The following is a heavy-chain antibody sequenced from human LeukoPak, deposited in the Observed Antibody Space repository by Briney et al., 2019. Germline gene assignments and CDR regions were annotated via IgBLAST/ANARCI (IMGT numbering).Heavy chain of an antibody. J-gene: IGHJ4*02. CDR3: ARGVTWLVPDY. V-gene: IGHV1-8*03. D-gene: IGHD6-19*01. CDR2: MNPNSGNT. Sequence: ASVKVSCKASGYTFTGYDINWVRQATGQGLEWMGWMNPNSGNTGYAQKFQGRVTITRNTSISTAYMELSSLRSEDTAVYYCARGVTWLVPDYWGQGTLVTVSS. CDR1: GYTFTGYD.